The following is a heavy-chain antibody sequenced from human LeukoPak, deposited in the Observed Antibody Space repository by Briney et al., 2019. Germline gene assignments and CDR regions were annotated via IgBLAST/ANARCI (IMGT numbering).Heavy chain of an antibody. Sequence: ASVKVSCKASGYTFTSYDINWVRQATGQGLEWMGWMNPNNGNTSYAQKFHGRVTITRNTSISTAYMELSSMRSEDTAVYYCATSRSGPYNWFDPWGQGTLVTVSS. CDR3: ATSRSGPYNWFDP. J-gene: IGHJ5*02. CDR2: MNPNNGNT. CDR1: GYTFTSYD. D-gene: IGHD3-3*01. V-gene: IGHV1-8*03.